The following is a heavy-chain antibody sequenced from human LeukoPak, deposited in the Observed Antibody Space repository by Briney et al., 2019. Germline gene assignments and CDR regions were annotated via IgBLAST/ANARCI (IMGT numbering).Heavy chain of an antibody. CDR1: GYSVSSGYY. V-gene: IGHV4-38-2*02. D-gene: IGHD6-13*01. Sequence: SETLSLTCTVSGYSVSSGYYWGWIRQPPGKGLEWIASIYHSGDTYYNPSLRSRVTILLDTSKNQLSLNLSSVTAADTAVYYCARSKAHLTTSWYGNWFDPWGQGTLVTVSS. J-gene: IGHJ5*02. CDR2: IYHSGDT. CDR3: ARSKAHLTTSWYGNWFDP.